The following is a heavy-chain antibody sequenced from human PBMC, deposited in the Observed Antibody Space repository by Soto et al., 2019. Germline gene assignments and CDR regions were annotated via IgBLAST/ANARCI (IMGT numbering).Heavy chain of an antibody. V-gene: IGHV4-59*08. CDR3: ARPNCAGDCNSGYGYLDV. J-gene: IGHJ6*02. CDR1: GCSICSYY. D-gene: IGHD2-21*02. Sequence: PSETPSLPYTVSGCSICSYYWSWIRPPPGKGLEWIGYIHDSGNINYNPSLKSRVTISVHTSKNQFSLKLSSVTAADTAVYYCARPNCAGDCNSGYGYLDVWGQGTTVTVSS. CDR2: IHDSGNI.